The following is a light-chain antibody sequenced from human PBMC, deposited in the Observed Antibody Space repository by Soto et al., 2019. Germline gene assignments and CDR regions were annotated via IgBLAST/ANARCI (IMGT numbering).Light chain of an antibody. CDR3: RRAVQVPRT. CDR2: LVS. CDR1: HSLLHSNGYTY. Sequence: DIVMTQSPLSLPVTPGEPASISFGCSHSLLHSNGYTYLDWYLQKPGQSPQLLIYLVSIRAPGVPDRISGSGSGTDFTLKISRVEAEDVGGYYCRRAVQVPRTFGQGTVVDIK. V-gene: IGKV2-28*01. J-gene: IGKJ1*01.